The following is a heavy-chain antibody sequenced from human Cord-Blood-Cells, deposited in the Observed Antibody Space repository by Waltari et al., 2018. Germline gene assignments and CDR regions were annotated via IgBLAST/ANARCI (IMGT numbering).Heavy chain of an antibody. V-gene: IGHV4-39*01. CDR1: GGSISSSSDY. J-gene: IGHJ3*02. Sequence: QLQLQESCPGLVKPSETLSLTCTVSGGSISSSSDYWGWIRQPPGKGLQWIGSSYYSGSTYYNPSLKSRVTISVDTSKNQFSLKLSSVTASDTAVYYCARQVLGISGIGVAFDIWGQGTMVTFSS. D-gene: IGHD7-27*01. CDR3: ARQVLGISGIGVAFDI. CDR2: SYYSGST.